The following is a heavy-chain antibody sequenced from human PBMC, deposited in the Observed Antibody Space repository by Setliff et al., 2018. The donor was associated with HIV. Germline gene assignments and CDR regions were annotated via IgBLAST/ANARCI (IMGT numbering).Heavy chain of an antibody. D-gene: IGHD6-19*01. CDR2: IYYSGST. J-gene: IGHJ5*02. CDR1: GGSISSSSYY. CDR3: ARLRREEQWLVRGWFDP. V-gene: IGHV4-39*01. Sequence: SETLSLTCTVSGGSISSSSYYWGWIRQPPGKGLEWIGSIYYSGSTYYNPSLKSRVTISVDTSKNQFSPKLSSVTAADTAVYYCARLRREEQWLVRGWFDPWGQGTQVTVSS.